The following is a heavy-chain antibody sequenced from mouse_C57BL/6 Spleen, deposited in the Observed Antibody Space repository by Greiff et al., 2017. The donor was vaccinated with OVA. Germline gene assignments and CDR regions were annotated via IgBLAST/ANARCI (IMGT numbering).Heavy chain of an antibody. CDR1: GYAFSSSW. V-gene: IGHV1-82*01. J-gene: IGHJ1*03. CDR3: ARKNYGSSLYWYFDV. Sequence: QVQLQQSGPELVKPGASVKISCKASGYAFSSSWMNWVKQRPGKGLEWIGRIYPGDGDTNYNGKFKGKATLTADKSSSTAYMQLSSLTSEDSAVYFCARKNYGSSLYWYFDVWGTGTTVTVSS. CDR2: IYPGDGDT. D-gene: IGHD1-1*01.